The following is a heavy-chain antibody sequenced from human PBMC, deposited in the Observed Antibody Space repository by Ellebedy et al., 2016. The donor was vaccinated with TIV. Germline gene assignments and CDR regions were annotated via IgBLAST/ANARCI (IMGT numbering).Heavy chain of an antibody. Sequence: GGSLRLSCAASGFTFNTYSMNWVRQAPGKGLEWVSSISSSNSYINYADSVKGRFTISRDNANSSLFLEMNSLRAEDTAVYYCARGVGSGWYRHYYGMDVWGQGTTVTVSS. CDR1: GFTFNTYS. J-gene: IGHJ6*02. CDR2: ISSSNSYI. CDR3: ARGVGSGWYRHYYGMDV. D-gene: IGHD6-19*01. V-gene: IGHV3-21*01.